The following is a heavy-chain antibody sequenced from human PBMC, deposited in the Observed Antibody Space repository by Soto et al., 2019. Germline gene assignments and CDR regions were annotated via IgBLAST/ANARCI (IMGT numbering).Heavy chain of an antibody. J-gene: IGHJ4*02. CDR2: INPNSGGT. CDR1: GYTFTGYY. V-gene: IGHV1-2*02. Sequence: EASVKVSCKASGYTFTGYYMHWVRQAPGQGLEWMGWINPNSGGTNYAQKFQGRVTMTRDTSISTAYMELSRLRSDDTAVYYCARVRTPSVEWLVDYYFDYWGQGTLVTVS. D-gene: IGHD6-19*01. CDR3: ARVRTPSVEWLVDYYFDY.